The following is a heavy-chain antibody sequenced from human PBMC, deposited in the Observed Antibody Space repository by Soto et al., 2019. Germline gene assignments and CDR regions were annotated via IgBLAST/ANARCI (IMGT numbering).Heavy chain of an antibody. J-gene: IGHJ4*02. CDR1: GGSFSRYY. CDR3: ARDPQYPESSGYYVSSGNFDY. CDR2: IYYSGNT. Sequence: AETLSLTCAVYGGSFSRYYWSWIRQPPGKGLEWIGYIYYSGNTYYNPSIKSRVTISVDTSKNEPSLRLSSVTAADTAVYYCARDPQYPESSGYYVSSGNFDYWGQGILVTVSS. V-gene: IGHV4-34*01. D-gene: IGHD3-22*01.